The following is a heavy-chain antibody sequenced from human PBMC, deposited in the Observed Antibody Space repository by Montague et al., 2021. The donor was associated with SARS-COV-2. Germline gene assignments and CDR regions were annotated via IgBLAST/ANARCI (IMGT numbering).Heavy chain of an antibody. J-gene: IGHJ4*02. CDR3: ASAPRNSFGYWAY. Sequence: LRLSCAVYGGSFSNFYWSWIRQPPGKGLEWIGEINHRGYIDYNPSLESRVTISVDTSENQFSLKVNSVTAADTAVYYCASAPRNSFGYWAYWGQGTLLTVSS. CDR2: INHRGYI. D-gene: IGHD3-22*01. CDR1: GGSFSNFY. V-gene: IGHV4-34*01.